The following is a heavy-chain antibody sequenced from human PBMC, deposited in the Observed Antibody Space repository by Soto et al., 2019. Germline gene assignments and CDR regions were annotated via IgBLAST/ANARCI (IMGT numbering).Heavy chain of an antibody. CDR1: GFTFSSYA. Sequence: LRLSCAASGFTFSSYAMNWVRQAPGKGLEWVSAISGSGGSTFYADSVKGRFTISRDNSKNTLYMQMNSLRAEDTAVYFCAKKAPRGGQLGYFDSWGQGTLVTVSS. V-gene: IGHV3-23*01. CDR3: AKKAPRGGQLGYFDS. D-gene: IGHD6-6*01. CDR2: ISGSGGST. J-gene: IGHJ4*02.